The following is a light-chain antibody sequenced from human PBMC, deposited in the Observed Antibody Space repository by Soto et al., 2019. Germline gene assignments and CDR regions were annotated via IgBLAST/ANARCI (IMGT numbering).Light chain of an antibody. CDR3: QQYGSSPWT. J-gene: IGKJ1*01. V-gene: IGKV3-20*01. CDR1: QTVSKNY. CDR2: AAS. Sequence: EIVLTQSPVTLSLSPGEGATLSCRASQTVSKNYLAWYHQKPGQAPRLLIYAASRRATGIPDRFSGSGSGTDFTLTISRLEPEDFAVYYCQQYGSSPWTFGQGTKVDIK.